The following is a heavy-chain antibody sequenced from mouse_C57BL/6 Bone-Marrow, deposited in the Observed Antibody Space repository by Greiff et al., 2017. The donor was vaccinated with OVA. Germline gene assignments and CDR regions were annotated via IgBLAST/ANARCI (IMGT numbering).Heavy chain of an antibody. D-gene: IGHD3-1*01. CDR2: IYPGSGNT. CDR1: GYTFTDYY. Sequence: VQLQQSGAELVRPGASVKLSCKASGYTFTDYYINWVKQRPGQGLEWIARIYPGSGNTYYNEKFKGKATLTAEKSSSTAYMQLSSLTSEDSAVYFCARDRGLLYYFDYWGQGTTLTVSS. J-gene: IGHJ2*01. V-gene: IGHV1-76*01. CDR3: ARDRGLLYYFDY.